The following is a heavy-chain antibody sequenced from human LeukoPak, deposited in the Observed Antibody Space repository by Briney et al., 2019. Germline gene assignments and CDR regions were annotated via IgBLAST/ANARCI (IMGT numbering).Heavy chain of an antibody. CDR2: LSGSGTST. CDR3: AKLVTIFGATPRNYFDY. V-gene: IGHV3-23*01. D-gene: IGHD3-3*01. CDR1: GFTFNNYA. J-gene: IGHJ4*02. Sequence: GGSLRLSCAASGFTFNNYAMSWVRQAPGKGLEWVSVLSGSGTSTYYADSVKGRFTISRDNSKNTPYLQMNSLRAEGTAVYYCAKLVTIFGATPRNYFDYWGQGTLVTVSS.